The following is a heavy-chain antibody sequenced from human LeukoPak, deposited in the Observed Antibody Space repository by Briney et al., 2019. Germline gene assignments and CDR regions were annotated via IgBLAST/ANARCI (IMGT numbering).Heavy chain of an antibody. V-gene: IGHV1-2*02. J-gene: IGHJ4*02. D-gene: IGHD5/OR15-5a*01. Sequence: ASVKVSCKASGYTFTSYDINWVRQATGQGLEGMGWINPNSGGTKYAQKFQGRVTMTRDTSISTAYMELSRLRSDDTAVYYCAREVSTADFDYWGQGTLVTVSS. CDR1: GYTFTSYD. CDR3: AREVSTADFDY. CDR2: INPNSGGT.